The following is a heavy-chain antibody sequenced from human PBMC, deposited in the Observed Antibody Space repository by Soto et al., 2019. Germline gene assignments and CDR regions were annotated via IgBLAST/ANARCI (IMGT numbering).Heavy chain of an antibody. CDR3: ARDRTQWLAPPIDPLSGMDV. D-gene: IGHD6-19*01. CDR1: GYTFTSYG. V-gene: IGHV1-18*01. CDR2: ISDDNGNT. Sequence: QVQLVQSGAEVKKPGASVKVSCKASGYTFTSYGISWVRQAPGQGLEWMGWISDDNGNTNYAQKRQGTVTMTSAPSTRLAYLQLRSLRPDDSVVYYCARDRTQWLAPPIDPLSGMDVWGQGNTVTVSS. J-gene: IGHJ6*02.